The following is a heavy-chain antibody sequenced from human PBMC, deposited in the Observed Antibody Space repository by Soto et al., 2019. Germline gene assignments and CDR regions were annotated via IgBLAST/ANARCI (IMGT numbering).Heavy chain of an antibody. J-gene: IGHJ5*02. CDR3: ATRITVFGLLIPPFEA. CDR2: INHTGGT. CDR1: VVSVNGYY. D-gene: IGHD3-3*01. V-gene: IGHV4-34*01. Sequence: SETLSLTCAFYVVSVNGYYWNCIRHPPGKGLEWIGEINHTGGTHYNPSLKSRVTMSVDTSKNQFSLRLSSVTAADTAIYYCATRITVFGLLIPPFEAWGGGTQVSVSS.